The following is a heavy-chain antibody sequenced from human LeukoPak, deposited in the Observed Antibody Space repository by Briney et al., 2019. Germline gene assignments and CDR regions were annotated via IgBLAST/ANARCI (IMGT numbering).Heavy chain of an antibody. D-gene: IGHD3-10*01. CDR2: IKQDGTEK. CDR1: GFTFTTYW. Sequence: GGSLRLSCGASGFTFTTYWMSWVRQAPGKGLEWVANIKQDGTEKYYVDSVKGRFTISRDYARNSLYLQLNSLRAEDTAVYYCARLSEMFRGPQVIYYFDYWGQGTLVTVSS. V-gene: IGHV3-7*01. CDR3: ARLSEMFRGPQVIYYFDY. J-gene: IGHJ4*02.